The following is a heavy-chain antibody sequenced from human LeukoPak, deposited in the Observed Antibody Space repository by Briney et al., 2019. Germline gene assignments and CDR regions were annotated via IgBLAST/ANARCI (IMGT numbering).Heavy chain of an antibody. J-gene: IGHJ4*02. D-gene: IGHD6-6*01. V-gene: IGHV4-4*07. Sequence: SETLSLTCTVSGGSISSYYWSWIRQPAGKGLEWIGRIHTSGSTDYNPSFKSRVTMSVDTSKNQLSLKVRSVTAADTAVYYCAREGSATARPFVSNDYWGQGTLVTVSS. CDR2: IHTSGST. CDR1: GGSISSYY. CDR3: AREGSATARPFVSNDY.